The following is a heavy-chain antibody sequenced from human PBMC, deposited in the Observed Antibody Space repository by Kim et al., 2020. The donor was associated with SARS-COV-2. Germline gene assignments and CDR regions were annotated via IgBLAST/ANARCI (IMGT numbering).Heavy chain of an antibody. D-gene: IGHD3-22*01. Sequence: SETLSLTCTVSGGSISSGGYYWIWIRQHPGKGLEWIGYIYYSGSTYYNPSLKSRVTISVDTSKNQFSLKLSSVTAADTAVYYCARGPTRITLIVVVTHWYFDVWGRGTLVTVSS. CDR2: IYYSGST. J-gene: IGHJ2*01. CDR1: GGSISSGGYY. CDR3: ARGPTRITLIVVVTHWYFDV. V-gene: IGHV4-31*03.